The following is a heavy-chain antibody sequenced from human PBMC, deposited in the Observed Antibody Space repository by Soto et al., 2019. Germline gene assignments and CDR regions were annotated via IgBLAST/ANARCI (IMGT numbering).Heavy chain of an antibody. CDR1: GGSFSAYC. CDR3: ARVQVRRGNGSGYLNGFDI. V-gene: IGHV4-34*01. CDR2: INHSGTT. Sequence: SETLSLTCAVSGGSFSAYCWTWIRQSPGKGLEWIGEINHSGTTNYNPSLKSRVTISVDTSKNQFSLNLSSMTAADTAVYYCARVQVRRGNGSGYLNGFDIWGQGXMVTV. D-gene: IGHD3-3*01. J-gene: IGHJ3*02.